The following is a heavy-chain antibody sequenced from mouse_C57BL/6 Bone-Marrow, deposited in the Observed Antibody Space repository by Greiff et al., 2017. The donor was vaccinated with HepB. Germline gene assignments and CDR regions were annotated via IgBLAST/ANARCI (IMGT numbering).Heavy chain of an antibody. V-gene: IGHV1-26*01. CDR1: GYTFTDYY. Sequence: EVQLQQSGPELVKPGASVKISCKASGYTFTDYYMNWVKQSHGKSLEWIGDINPNNGGTSYNQKFKGKATLTVDKSSSTAYMELRSLTSEDSAVYDCARSRYSNYYAMDYWGQGTSVTVSS. D-gene: IGHD2-5*01. CDR3: ARSRYSNYYAMDY. CDR2: INPNNGGT. J-gene: IGHJ4*01.